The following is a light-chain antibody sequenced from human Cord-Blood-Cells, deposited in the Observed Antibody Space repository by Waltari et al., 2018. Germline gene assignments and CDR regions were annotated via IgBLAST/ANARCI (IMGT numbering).Light chain of an antibody. J-gene: IGLJ1*01. CDR3: SSYTSSRTHV. CDR1: SSDVGGYNY. Sequence: QSVLTQPASFSGSPRQSITIPCTGTSSDVGGYNYVSWYQPPPGKAPKLTIHEASNRPPGVSNRFSDSRSRNPASPPISRLHADAAAAYYCSSYTSSRTHVSGTGTQVPVL. V-gene: IGLV2-14*01. CDR2: EAS.